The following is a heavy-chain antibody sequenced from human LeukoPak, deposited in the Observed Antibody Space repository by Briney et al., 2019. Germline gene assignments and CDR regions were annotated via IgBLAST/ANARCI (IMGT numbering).Heavy chain of an antibody. CDR2: ISSSGSTI. CDR1: GFTFSSYE. D-gene: IGHD6-13*01. CDR3: ARDRTAYSSSWLIPYYYYYYMDV. Sequence: GGSLRLSCAASGFTFSSYEMNWVRQAPGKGLEWVSYISSSGSTIYYADSVKGRFTISRDNAKNSLYLQMNSLRAEDTAVYYCARDRTAYSSSWLIPYYYYYYMDVWGKGTTVTVSS. V-gene: IGHV3-48*03. J-gene: IGHJ6*03.